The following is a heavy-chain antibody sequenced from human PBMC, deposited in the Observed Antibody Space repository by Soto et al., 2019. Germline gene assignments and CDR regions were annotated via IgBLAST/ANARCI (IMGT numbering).Heavy chain of an antibody. V-gene: IGHV3-30-3*01. Sequence: QVQLVESGGGVVQPGRSLRLSCATSGFTFSSYPVHWVRQAPGKGLESVAFISYDGSNKYYTDSVKGRFTISRDNSKNTLYLQMNSLRAEDTTVYYCAREKDAFDLWGQGTMVTVSS. CDR1: GFTFSSYP. J-gene: IGHJ3*01. CDR3: AREKDAFDL. CDR2: ISYDGSNK.